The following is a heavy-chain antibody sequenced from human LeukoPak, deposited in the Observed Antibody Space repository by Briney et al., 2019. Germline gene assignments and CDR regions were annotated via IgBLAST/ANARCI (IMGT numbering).Heavy chain of an antibody. CDR3: AREERRLRLPPWFDP. Sequence: HPGGSLRLSCAASGFSFKNYAMSWVRQAPGKGLEWVSAINNGGDSTYYADSVKGRFTISRDNSKNTLYLQMNSLRAEDTAVYYCAREERRLRLPPWFDPWGQGTLVTVSS. CDR1: GFSFKNYA. D-gene: IGHD5-24*01. CDR2: INNGGDST. J-gene: IGHJ5*02. V-gene: IGHV3-23*01.